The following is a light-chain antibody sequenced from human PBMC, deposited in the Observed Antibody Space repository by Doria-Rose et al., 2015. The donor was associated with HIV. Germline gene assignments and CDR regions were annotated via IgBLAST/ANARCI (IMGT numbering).Light chain of an antibody. V-gene: IGKV3-20*01. CDR1: QSFSSTY. Sequence: VLTQSPGTLSLSPGERATLSCRASQSFSSTYLAWYQQKPGQAPSLLIYDGSTRATGIPDRFSACGSGTDFTLTINRLEPEDFALYYCHQYGTSWTFGQGTKVEI. J-gene: IGKJ1*01. CDR2: DGS. CDR3: HQYGTSWT.